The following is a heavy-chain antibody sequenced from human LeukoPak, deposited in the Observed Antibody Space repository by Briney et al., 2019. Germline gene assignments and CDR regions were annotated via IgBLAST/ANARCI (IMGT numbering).Heavy chain of an antibody. D-gene: IGHD6-13*01. CDR2: INHSGST. J-gene: IGHJ5*02. CDR1: GGSISSSSYY. CDR3: ARPIAAASHYNWFDP. Sequence: SETLSLTCTVSGGSISSSSYYWGWIRQPPGKGLEWIGEINHSGSTNCNPSLKSRVTISVDTSKNQFSLKLSSVTAADTAVYYCARPIAAASHYNWFDPWGQGTLVTISS. V-gene: IGHV4-39*07.